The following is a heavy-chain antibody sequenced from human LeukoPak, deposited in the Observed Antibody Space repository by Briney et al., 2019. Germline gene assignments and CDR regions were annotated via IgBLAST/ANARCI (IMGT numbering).Heavy chain of an antibody. Sequence: GGSLRLSCAASGFTFSSYAMSWVRQAPGKGLEWVSAISGSGGSTYYADSVKGRFTISRDNSKNTLYLQMNSLRAEDTAVYYCAKDSGVVVAAGILDYWGQGTLVTVSS. CDR2: ISGSGGST. V-gene: IGHV3-23*01. D-gene: IGHD2-15*01. CDR3: AKDSGVVVAAGILDY. J-gene: IGHJ4*02. CDR1: GFTFSSYA.